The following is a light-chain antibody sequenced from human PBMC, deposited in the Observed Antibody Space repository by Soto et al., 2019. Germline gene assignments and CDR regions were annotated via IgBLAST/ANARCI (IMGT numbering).Light chain of an antibody. CDR1: SSDVGGYNF. Sequence: QSALTQPPSASRSPGQSVTLSCTGTSSDVGGYNFVSWYQQHPGKAPKLMIYVVTERPSGVPDRFSGSKSGNTASLTVSGLQGEDEADYYCTSYAGSNIPVLFGGGTKLTVL. CDR2: VVT. J-gene: IGLJ2*01. V-gene: IGLV2-8*02. CDR3: TSYAGSNIPVL.